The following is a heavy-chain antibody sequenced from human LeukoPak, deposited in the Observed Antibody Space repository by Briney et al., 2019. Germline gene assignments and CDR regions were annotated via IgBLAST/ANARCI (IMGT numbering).Heavy chain of an antibody. CDR2: INHSGST. CDR1: GGSFSCYY. J-gene: IGHJ4*02. CDR3: ARGRRGWLIDY. Sequence: PSETLSLTCAVYGGSFSCYYWSWIRQPPGKGLVWIGEINHSGSTNYNPSLKSRVTISVDTSKNQFSLKLSSVTAADTAVYYCARGRRGWLIDYWGQGTLVTVSS. V-gene: IGHV4-34*01. D-gene: IGHD6-19*01.